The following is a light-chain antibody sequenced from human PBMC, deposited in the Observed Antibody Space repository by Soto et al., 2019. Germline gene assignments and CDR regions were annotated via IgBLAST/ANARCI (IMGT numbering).Light chain of an antibody. CDR3: QQYGSSPRT. V-gene: IGKV3-20*01. CDR1: QSVSSNY. CDR2: GAS. J-gene: IGKJ1*01. Sequence: EIVLTQSPGTLSFSPGERAALSCRASQSVSSNYLAWYQQKPGQAPRLLIYGASSRATGIPDRFSGRGSGTDFTLTISRLEPEDFAVYYCQQYGSSPRTFGQGTKVDIK.